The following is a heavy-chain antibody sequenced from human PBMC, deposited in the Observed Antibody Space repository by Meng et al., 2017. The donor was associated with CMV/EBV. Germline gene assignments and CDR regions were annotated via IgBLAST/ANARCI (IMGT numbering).Heavy chain of an antibody. Sequence: ASVKVSCKASGYNFTSYGISWVRQAPGQGLEWMGWISAYNGNTNYAQKLQGRVTMTTDTSTSTAYMELRSLRSDDTAVYYCARSTKYSSSWFFDYWGQGTLVTVSS. J-gene: IGHJ4*02. CDR3: ARSTKYSSSWFFDY. CDR2: ISAYNGNT. V-gene: IGHV1-18*01. D-gene: IGHD6-13*01. CDR1: GYNFTSYG.